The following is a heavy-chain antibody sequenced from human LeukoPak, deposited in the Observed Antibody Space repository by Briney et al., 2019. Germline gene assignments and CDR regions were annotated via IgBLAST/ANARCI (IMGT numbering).Heavy chain of an antibody. CDR3: ARDRSGGDLAHFQH. V-gene: IGHV3-30*03. J-gene: IGHJ1*01. D-gene: IGHD3-16*01. CDR1: GLTFSSYG. Sequence: PGGSLRLSCAASGLTFSSYGMHWVRQAPGKGLEWVAVISYDGSNKYYADSVKGRFTISRDNSKNTLYLQMNSLRAEDTAVYFCARDRSGGDLAHFQHWGQGTLVTVSS. CDR2: ISYDGSNK.